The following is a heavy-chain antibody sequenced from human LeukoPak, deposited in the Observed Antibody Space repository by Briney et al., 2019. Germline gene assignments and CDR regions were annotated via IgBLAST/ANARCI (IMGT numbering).Heavy chain of an antibody. V-gene: IGHV3-23*01. CDR1: GFTFSGYA. CDR3: AKGGDSYGSSYFDY. D-gene: IGHD5-18*01. J-gene: IGHJ4*02. Sequence: GGSLRLSCAASGFTFSGYAMSWVRQAPGKGLEWVSAISGSGGSTYYADSVKGRFTISRDNSKNTLYLQMNSPRAEDTAVYYCAKGGDSYGSSYFDYWGQGTLVTVSS. CDR2: ISGSGGST.